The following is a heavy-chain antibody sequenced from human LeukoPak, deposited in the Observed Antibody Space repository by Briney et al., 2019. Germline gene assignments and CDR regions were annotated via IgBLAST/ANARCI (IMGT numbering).Heavy chain of an antibody. Sequence: GGSLRLSCAASGFTFSSYSMNWVRQAPGKGLEWVSSISSSSSYIYYADSVKRRFTISRDNAKNSLYLQMNSLRAEDTAVYYCAGEDASGLDYWGQGTLVIVSS. CDR3: AGEDASGLDY. V-gene: IGHV3-21*01. D-gene: IGHD5-12*01. CDR2: ISSSSSYI. J-gene: IGHJ4*02. CDR1: GFTFSSYS.